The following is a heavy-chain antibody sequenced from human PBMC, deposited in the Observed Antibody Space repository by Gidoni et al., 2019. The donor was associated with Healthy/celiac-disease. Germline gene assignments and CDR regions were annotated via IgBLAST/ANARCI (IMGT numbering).Heavy chain of an antibody. Sequence: EVQLLESGGGLVQPGGSLRLSCAASGFTFSSYAMSWVRQAPGQGLEWVSAISGSGGSKYYADSVKGRSNISRDNSKNTLYLQMTSLRAEDTAVYYCAKKSAAAAGRAGGMDVWGQGTTVTVSS. V-gene: IGHV3-23*01. CDR3: AKKSAAAAGRAGGMDV. J-gene: IGHJ6*02. CDR1: GFTFSSYA. D-gene: IGHD6-13*01. CDR2: ISGSGGSK.